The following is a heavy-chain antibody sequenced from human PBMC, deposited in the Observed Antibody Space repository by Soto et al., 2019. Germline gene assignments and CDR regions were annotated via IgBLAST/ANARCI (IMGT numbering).Heavy chain of an antibody. CDR1: GFTFSSYG. V-gene: IGHV3-30*18. J-gene: IGHJ4*02. D-gene: IGHD3-10*01. Sequence: QVQLVESGGGVVQPGRSLRLSCAASGFTFSSYGMHWVRQAPGKGLEWVAVISYDGSNKYYADSVKGRFTISRDNSKNKLYLQMNSLRAEDTAVYYCAKDADGSGSYFGYWGQGTLVTVSS. CDR3: AKDADGSGSYFGY. CDR2: ISYDGSNK.